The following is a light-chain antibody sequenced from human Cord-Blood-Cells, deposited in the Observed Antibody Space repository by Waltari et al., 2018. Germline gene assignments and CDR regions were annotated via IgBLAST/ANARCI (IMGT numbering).Light chain of an antibody. CDR3: CSYAGSSNVV. CDR1: SLDVGRHNL. J-gene: IGLJ2*01. Sequence: HSALTPPAPLPTSPGRSSAVYGTGTSLDVGRHNLISWYQQHPGKAPKLMIYEGSKRPSGVSNRFSGSKSGNTASLTISGLQAEDEADYYCCSYAGSSNVVFGGGTKLTVL. V-gene: IGLV2-23*01. CDR2: EGS.